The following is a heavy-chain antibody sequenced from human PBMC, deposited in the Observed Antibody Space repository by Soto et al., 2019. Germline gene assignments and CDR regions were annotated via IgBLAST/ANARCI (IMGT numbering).Heavy chain of an antibody. J-gene: IGHJ4*02. Sequence: GGSLRLSCAASGFTVSSNYMSWVRQAPGKGLEWVSVIYSGGSTYYADSVKGRFTISRDNSKNTLYLQMNSLRAEDTAVYYCARGLKASIAVASYYFDYWGQGTLVTVSS. V-gene: IGHV3-66*01. CDR1: GFTVSSNY. D-gene: IGHD6-19*01. CDR3: ARGLKASIAVASYYFDY. CDR2: IYSGGST.